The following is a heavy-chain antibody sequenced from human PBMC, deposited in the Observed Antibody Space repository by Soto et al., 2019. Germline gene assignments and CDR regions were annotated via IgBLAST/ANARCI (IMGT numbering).Heavy chain of an antibody. D-gene: IGHD3-10*01. CDR2: IYYSGST. CDR3: ARHNYGAGSTYFDY. CDR1: GGSISSYY. Sequence: QVQLQESGPGLVKPSETLSLTCTVSGGSISSYYWSWIRQPPGKGLEWIGYIYYSGSTNYNPSLKSQVTISVDTSKNQFSLKLNSMTAADTAVDYCARHNYGAGSTYFDYWGQGTLVTVSS. V-gene: IGHV4-59*08. J-gene: IGHJ4*02.